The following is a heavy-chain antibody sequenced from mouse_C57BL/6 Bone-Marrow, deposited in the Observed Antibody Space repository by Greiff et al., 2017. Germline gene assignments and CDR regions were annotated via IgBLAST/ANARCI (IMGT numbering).Heavy chain of an antibody. CDR3: ARKGWLLSYYAMDY. Sequence: EVQLVESGGDLVKPGGSLKLSCAASGFTFSSYGMSWVRQTPDKRLEWVATISSGGSYTYYPDSVKGRFTISRDNAKNTLYLQMSSLKSEDTAMYYLARKGWLLSYYAMDYWGQGTSVTVSS. CDR2: ISSGGSYT. V-gene: IGHV5-6*01. D-gene: IGHD2-3*01. CDR1: GFTFSSYG. J-gene: IGHJ4*01.